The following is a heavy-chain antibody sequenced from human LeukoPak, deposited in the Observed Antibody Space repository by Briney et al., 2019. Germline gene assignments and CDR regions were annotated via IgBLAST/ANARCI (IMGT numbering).Heavy chain of an antibody. CDR1: GFTFDDYA. J-gene: IGHJ4*02. V-gene: IGHV3-9*01. Sequence: GGSLRLSCAASGFTFDDYAMHWVRQAPGKGLEWVSGISWNSGSIGYADSVKGRFTISRDNAKNSLYLQMNSLRAEDTAVYYCAKGSAASRPYYFDYWGQGILVTVSS. CDR2: ISWNSGSI. D-gene: IGHD6-25*01. CDR3: AKGSAASRPYYFDY.